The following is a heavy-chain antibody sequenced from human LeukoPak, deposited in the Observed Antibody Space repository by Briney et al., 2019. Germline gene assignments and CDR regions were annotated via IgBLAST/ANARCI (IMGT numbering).Heavy chain of an antibody. CDR2: ISSSSTYI. D-gene: IGHD5-18*01. V-gene: IGHV3-21*01. CDR1: GFTFSPYS. J-gene: IGHJ4*02. Sequence: PGGSLRLSCAASGFTFSPYSMNWVRQAPGKGLEWVSSISSSSTYIYYADSVKGRFTISRDNAKNSLYLQMNSLRAEDTAVYYCARRYQSGYNYGSTFDYWGQGTLVTVSS. CDR3: ARRYQSGYNYGSTFDY.